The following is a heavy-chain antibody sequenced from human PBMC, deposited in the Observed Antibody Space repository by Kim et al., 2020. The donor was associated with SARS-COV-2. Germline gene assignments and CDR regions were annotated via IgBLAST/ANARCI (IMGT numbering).Heavy chain of an antibody. J-gene: IGHJ4*02. D-gene: IGHD6-6*01. CDR3: ARSSIAARTYYFDY. V-gene: IGHV4-30-2*04. Sequence: PTLKSRVTISVDTSKNQFSLKLSSVTAADTAVYYCARSSIAARTYYFDYWGQGTLVTVSS.